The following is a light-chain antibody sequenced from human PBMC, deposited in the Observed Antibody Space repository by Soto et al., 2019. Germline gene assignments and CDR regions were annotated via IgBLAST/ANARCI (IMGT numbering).Light chain of an antibody. Sequence: EIVLTQSPSTLSLSPGERATLSCRASQSVGRNYLAWFQQKPGQAPRLLIYDASSRATGIPDRFSGSGSGTDFALTISRLEPEDFAVFYCQQYAASPLTFGGGTKVEIK. CDR3: QQYAASPLT. CDR2: DAS. CDR1: QSVGRNY. J-gene: IGKJ4*01. V-gene: IGKV3-20*01.